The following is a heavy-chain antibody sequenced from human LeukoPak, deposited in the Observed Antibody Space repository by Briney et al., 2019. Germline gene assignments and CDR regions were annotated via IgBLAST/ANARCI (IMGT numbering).Heavy chain of an antibody. V-gene: IGHV3-7*01. D-gene: IGHD5-18*01. J-gene: IGHJ6*03. Sequence: PGGSLRLSCAASGFTFSSYWMSWVRQAPGKGLEWVANIKQDGSEKYYVDSVKGRFTISRDNAKNSLYLQTNSLRAEDTAVYYCARDRLGYSYGPYYYYYMDVWGKGTTVTVSS. CDR3: ARDRLGYSYGPYYYYYMDV. CDR2: IKQDGSEK. CDR1: GFTFSSYW.